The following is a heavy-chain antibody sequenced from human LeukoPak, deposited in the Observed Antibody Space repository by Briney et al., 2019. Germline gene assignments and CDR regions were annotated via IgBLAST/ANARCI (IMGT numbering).Heavy chain of an antibody. Sequence: PGGSLRLSCAASGFTFSSYWMSWVRQAPGKGLEWVANIKQDGSEKYYVDSVKGRFTISRDNAKNSLYLQMNSLRAEDTAVYYCARDQGVVAHFDYFDYWGQGTLVTVSS. CDR1: GFTFSSYW. J-gene: IGHJ4*02. CDR3: ARDQGVVAHFDYFDY. CDR2: IKQDGSEK. D-gene: IGHD2-21*01. V-gene: IGHV3-7*01.